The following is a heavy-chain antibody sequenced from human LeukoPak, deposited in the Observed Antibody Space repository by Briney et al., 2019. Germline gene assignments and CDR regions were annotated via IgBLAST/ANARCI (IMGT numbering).Heavy chain of an antibody. J-gene: IGHJ6*03. CDR2: IGGGGIST. D-gene: IGHD6-19*01. CDR1: GFTFTAYT. CDR3: AKSYSSEENSYYYMDV. Sequence: GGSLRLSCAASGFTFTAYTMSWVRQAPEKGLQWVSTIGGGGISTVYADSVKGRFTISRDNSKSMVYLQMNSLRAEDTGVYYCAKSYSSEENSYYYMDVWGKGTTVTVSS. V-gene: IGHV3-23*01.